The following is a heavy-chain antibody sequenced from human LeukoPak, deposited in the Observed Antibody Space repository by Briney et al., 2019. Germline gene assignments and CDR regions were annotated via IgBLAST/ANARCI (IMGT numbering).Heavy chain of an antibody. CDR3: ARLGDSSGYYYYYYMDV. J-gene: IGHJ6*03. V-gene: IGHV4-61*05. D-gene: IGHD3-22*01. CDR1: GGSISTSNYY. CDR2: IYYSGST. Sequence: PSETLSLTCTVSGGSISTSNYYWGWIRQPPGKGLEWIGYIYYSGSTNYNPSLKSRVTISVDTSKNQFSLKLSSVTAADTAVYYCARLGDSSGYYYYYYMDVWGKGTTVTVSS.